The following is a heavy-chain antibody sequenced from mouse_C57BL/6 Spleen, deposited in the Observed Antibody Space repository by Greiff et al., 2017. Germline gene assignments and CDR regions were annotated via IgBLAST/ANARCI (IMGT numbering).Heavy chain of an antibody. Sequence: VKLVESGPELVKPGASVKISCKASGYSFTSYYIHWVKQRPGQGLEWIGWIYPGSGNTKYNEKFKGKATLTADTSSSTAYMQLSSLTSEDSAVYYCARVLYYYGSPYAMDYWGQGTSVTVSS. CDR2: IYPGSGNT. CDR1: GYSFTSYY. D-gene: IGHD1-1*01. CDR3: ARVLYYYGSPYAMDY. V-gene: IGHV1-66*01. J-gene: IGHJ4*01.